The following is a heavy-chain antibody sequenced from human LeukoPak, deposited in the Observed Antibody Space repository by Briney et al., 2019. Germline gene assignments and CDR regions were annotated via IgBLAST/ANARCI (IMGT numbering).Heavy chain of an antibody. CDR1: GFTFSSYA. V-gene: IGHV3-48*02. CDR2: ITNSGSII. J-gene: IGHJ5*02. Sequence: GGSLRLSCAASGFTFSSYAMNWVRQAPGKGPEWISYITNSGSIIYYADSVKGRFTISRDNAKNSLVLQMNSLRDEDSAVYYCARDSISAALFDLWGQGTLITVSS. D-gene: IGHD2/OR15-2a*01. CDR3: ARDSISAALFDL.